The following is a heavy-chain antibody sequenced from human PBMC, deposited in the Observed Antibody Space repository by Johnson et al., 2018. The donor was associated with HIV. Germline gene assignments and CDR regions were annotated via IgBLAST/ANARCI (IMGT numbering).Heavy chain of an antibody. CDR1: GFTVSSNY. Sequence: EVQLVESGGGLIQPGGSLRLSCAASGFTVSSNYMSWVRQAPGKGLEWVSVIYSGGSTYYADSVKGRFPISRDNSKNTLYLQMNSLRAEDTAVYYCARATMSYKVWLQLSAAFDIWGQGTMVTVSS. CDR3: ARATMSYKVWLQLSAAFDI. J-gene: IGHJ3*02. CDR2: IYSGGST. D-gene: IGHD5-24*01. V-gene: IGHV3-53*01.